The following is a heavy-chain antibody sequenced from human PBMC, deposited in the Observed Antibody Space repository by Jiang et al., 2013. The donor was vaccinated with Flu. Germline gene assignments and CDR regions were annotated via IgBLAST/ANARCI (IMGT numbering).Heavy chain of an antibody. Sequence: VQLVESGGGLVQPGGSLRLSCAASGFTFSSYEMNWVRQAPGKGLEWVSYISNGGSTRYYADSVKGRFTISRDNAKNSLNLQMNSLRAEDTAVYYCARDVANYYYYGMDVWGHGTTVTVSS. J-gene: IGHJ6*02. V-gene: IGHV3-48*03. CDR1: GFTFSSYE. CDR2: ISNGGSTR. CDR3: ARDVANYYYYGMDV. D-gene: IGHD2-21*01.